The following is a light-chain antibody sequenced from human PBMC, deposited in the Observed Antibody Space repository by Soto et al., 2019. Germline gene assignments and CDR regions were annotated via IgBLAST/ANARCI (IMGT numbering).Light chain of an antibody. V-gene: IGLV2-11*01. CDR3: CSYAGSYTYV. J-gene: IGLJ1*01. CDR2: DVS. CDR1: SSDVGGYNY. Sequence: LTQPRSVSGSPGQSVTISCTGTSSDVGGYNYVSWYQQHPGKAPKLMIYDVSKRPSGVPDRFPGSKSGNTASLTISGLQAEDEADYYCCSYAGSYTYVFGTGTKVTVL.